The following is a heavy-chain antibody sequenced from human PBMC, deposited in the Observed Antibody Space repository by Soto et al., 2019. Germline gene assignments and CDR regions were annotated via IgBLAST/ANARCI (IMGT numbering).Heavy chain of an antibody. CDR1: GFTFSSYG. V-gene: IGHV3-30*18. J-gene: IGHJ4*02. Sequence: QVQLVESGGGVVQPGRSLRLSCAASGFTFSSYGMHWVRQAPGKGLEWVAVISYDGSNKYYADSVKSRFTISRDNSKNSLYLQMNSLRAEDTAVYYCANEYSSSPGGDYWGQGTLVTVSS. CDR3: ANEYSSSPGGDY. CDR2: ISYDGSNK. D-gene: IGHD6-6*01.